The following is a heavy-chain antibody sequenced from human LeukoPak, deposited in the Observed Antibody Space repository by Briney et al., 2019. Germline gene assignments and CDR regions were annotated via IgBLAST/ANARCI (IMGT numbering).Heavy chain of an antibody. V-gene: IGHV3-30*03. CDR2: ISYDGSNK. J-gene: IGHJ4*02. CDR3: ATVMVNQNFDY. CDR1: GFTFSTYG. Sequence: GRSLRLSCAASGFTFSTYGMHWVRQAPGKGLEWVAVISYDGSNKYSADSVKGRFTISRDNSKNTLYLQMNNLRGEDTAVYYCATVMVNQNFDYWGQGTLVTVSS. D-gene: IGHD2-21*01.